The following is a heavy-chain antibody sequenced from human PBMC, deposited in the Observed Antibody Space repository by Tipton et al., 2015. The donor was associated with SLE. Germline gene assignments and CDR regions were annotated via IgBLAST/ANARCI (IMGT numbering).Heavy chain of an antibody. J-gene: IGHJ5*02. Sequence: GLVKPSQTLSLTCAISGDSVSTNSAAWTWIRQSPSRGLEWLVRTYYRSKWYGDYAVSVKSRITINPDTSKNQFSLKLSSVTAADTAVYYCARAGGGDSNWFDPWGQGTLVTVSS. CDR2: TYYRSKWYG. D-gene: IGHD2-21*01. CDR3: ARAGGGDSNWFDP. CDR1: GDSVSTNSAA. V-gene: IGHV6-1*01.